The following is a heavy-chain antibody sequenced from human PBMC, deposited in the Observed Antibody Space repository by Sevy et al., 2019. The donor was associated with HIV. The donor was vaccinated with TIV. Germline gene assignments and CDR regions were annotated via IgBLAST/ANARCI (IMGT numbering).Heavy chain of an antibody. Sequence: GGSLRLSCAASGFTFSDYWMSWVRQSPGKGLEWVATIKQDESEKYYVDSVKGRFAISRDNVKNSVSLQMNGLRVEDTAVYYCAREVGGFNWRPYYFDSWGQGTLVTVSS. CDR1: GFTFSDYW. CDR3: AREVGGFNWRPYYFDS. CDR2: IKQDESEK. J-gene: IGHJ4*02. V-gene: IGHV3-7*01. D-gene: IGHD3-3*01.